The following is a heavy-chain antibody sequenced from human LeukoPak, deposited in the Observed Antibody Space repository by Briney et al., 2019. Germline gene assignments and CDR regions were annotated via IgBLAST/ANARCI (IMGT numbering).Heavy chain of an antibody. Sequence: ASVKVSCKTSGFTFSSAGISWVRQAPGQGLEWMGWINAYNGKTKYAQRFQGRVSMTTVTSTSTAYMELRSLRSDDTAVYFCARDRLGGRSLDYDYVWGTYRHKNGLIDYWGQGTLVTVSS. CDR1: GFTFSSAG. D-gene: IGHD3-16*02. CDR2: INAYNGKT. J-gene: IGHJ4*02. CDR3: ARDRLGGRSLDYDYVWGTYRHKNGLIDY. V-gene: IGHV1-18*01.